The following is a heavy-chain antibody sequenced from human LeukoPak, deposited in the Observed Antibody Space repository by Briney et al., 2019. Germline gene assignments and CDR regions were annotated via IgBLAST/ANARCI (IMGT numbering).Heavy chain of an antibody. CDR3: ARGGAARPDF. CDR2: IKADGGEK. D-gene: IGHD6-6*01. CDR1: GFTFSGRW. V-gene: IGHV3-7*01. J-gene: IGHJ4*02. Sequence: GGSLRLSCAASGFTFSGRWMSWVRQAPGKGLEWVAKIKADGGEKDHVASVRGRFTISRDNAKNSLYLQMNSLRVEDTAVYYCARGGAARPDFWGQGTLVTVSS.